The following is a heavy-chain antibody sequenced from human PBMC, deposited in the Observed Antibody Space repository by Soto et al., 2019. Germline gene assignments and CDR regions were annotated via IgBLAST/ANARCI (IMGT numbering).Heavy chain of an antibody. CDR1: GGSLTGYY. D-gene: IGHD5-12*01. Sequence: QVQLQQWGAGLLKPSETLSLTCTVNGGSLTGYYWRWIRQPPGKGLEWIGEVKDGGSTNYSPSLRGRVSISADTSKNHFSLTLNSVTAADTAVYFCARGQEGIVATHWDQGALVTVSS. J-gene: IGHJ4*02. CDR3: ARGQEGIVATH. V-gene: IGHV4-34*01. CDR2: VKDGGST.